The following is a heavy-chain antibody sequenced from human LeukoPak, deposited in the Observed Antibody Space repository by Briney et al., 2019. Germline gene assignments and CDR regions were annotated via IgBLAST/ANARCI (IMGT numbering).Heavy chain of an antibody. Sequence: PGGSLRLSCAASGFTFSSYVMGWVRQAPGQGLEWVSAIGGSGGSTHYADSVKGRFTISRDNSKHTLYLQMNSLRAEDTAVYYCAKSTAYSTSGRVDYWGQGTLVTVSS. CDR1: GFTFSSYV. V-gene: IGHV3-23*01. CDR3: AKSTAYSTSGRVDY. J-gene: IGHJ4*02. CDR2: IGGSGGST. D-gene: IGHD2-8*01.